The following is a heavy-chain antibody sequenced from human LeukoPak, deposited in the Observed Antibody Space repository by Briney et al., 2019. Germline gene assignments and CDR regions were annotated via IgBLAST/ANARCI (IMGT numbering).Heavy chain of an antibody. V-gene: IGHV3-48*03. CDR2: ISSRGSTI. Sequence: PGGSLRLSCAASGFTFSSYEMNWVRQAPGKGLEWVSYISSRGSTIYYADSVKGRFTISRDNAKNSLYLKMNSLRAEDTAVYYCARDFDGDYYFDYWGQGTLVTVSS. D-gene: IGHD4-17*01. CDR1: GFTFSSYE. J-gene: IGHJ4*02. CDR3: ARDFDGDYYFDY.